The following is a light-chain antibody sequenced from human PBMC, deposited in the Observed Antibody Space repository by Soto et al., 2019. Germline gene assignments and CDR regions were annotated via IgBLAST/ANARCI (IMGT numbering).Light chain of an antibody. V-gene: IGKV3-20*01. Sequence: ELVLMQCPGTLSLSPGERATLFCRASQSMKRRYLAWYQQKPGQAPRVLIYAASNRATGIPDRFSGSGSGTDFSLTISRLEPEDFAVYYCHQYDNTPQTFGQGTKVDIK. CDR1: QSMKRRY. CDR3: HQYDNTPQT. J-gene: IGKJ2*01. CDR2: AAS.